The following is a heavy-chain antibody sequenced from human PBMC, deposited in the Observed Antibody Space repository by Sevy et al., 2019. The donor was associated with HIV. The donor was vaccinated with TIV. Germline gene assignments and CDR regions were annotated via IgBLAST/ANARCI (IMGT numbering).Heavy chain of an antibody. D-gene: IGHD6-13*01. CDR3: AKDGGIAAAGIWGWFDP. CDR1: AFTFSSYA. CDR2: ISGSGGST. J-gene: IGHJ5*02. V-gene: IGHV3-23*01. Sequence: GGSLRLSCAASAFTFSSYAMSWVRQAPGKGLEWVSAISGSGGSTYYADSVKGRFTISRDNSKNTLYLQMNSLRAEDTAVYYCAKDGGIAAAGIWGWFDPWGQGTLVTVSS.